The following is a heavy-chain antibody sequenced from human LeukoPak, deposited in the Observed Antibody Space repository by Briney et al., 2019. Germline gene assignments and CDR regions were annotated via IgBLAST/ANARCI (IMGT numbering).Heavy chain of an antibody. V-gene: IGHV3-53*01. J-gene: IGHJ3*02. CDR2: IYSGGST. D-gene: IGHD1-26*01. CDR1: GFTVSSNY. CDR3: ARGGSYLSAFDI. Sequence: AGGSLRLSCAASGFTVSSNYMSWVRQAPGKGLEWVSIIYSGGSTFYADSVKGRFTISRDNSKNTLYLQMDSLRAEDTAVYYCARGGSYLSAFDIWGQGKMVTVS.